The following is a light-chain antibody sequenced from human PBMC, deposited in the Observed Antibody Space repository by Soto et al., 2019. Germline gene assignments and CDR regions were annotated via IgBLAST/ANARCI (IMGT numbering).Light chain of an antibody. CDR1: QDINTY. CDR3: QQSYDTPQT. CDR2: AAS. V-gene: IGKV1-39*01. J-gene: IGKJ1*01. Sequence: DIQMTQSPSSLSASVGDRVTITCRASQDINTYLNWYQQKPGKAPGLLIYAASSLQGGVPSRFSGSGSGTDFTLTISSLQPADLATYYCQQSYDTPQTFGEGTKVDIK.